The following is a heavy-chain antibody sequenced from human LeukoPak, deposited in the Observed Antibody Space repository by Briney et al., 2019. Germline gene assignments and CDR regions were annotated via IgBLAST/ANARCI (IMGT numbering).Heavy chain of an antibody. CDR3: ARDLNYYDSSGSGY. CDR2: INPNSGGT. CDR1: GYTFTGYY. J-gene: IGHJ4*02. V-gene: IGHV1-2*06. Sequence: ASVKVSCKASGYTFTGYYMHWVRQAPGQGLEWMGRINPNSGGTNYAQKFQGRVTMTRDTSISTAYMELSRLRSDDTAVSYCARDLNYYDSSGSGYWGQGTLVTVSS. D-gene: IGHD3-22*01.